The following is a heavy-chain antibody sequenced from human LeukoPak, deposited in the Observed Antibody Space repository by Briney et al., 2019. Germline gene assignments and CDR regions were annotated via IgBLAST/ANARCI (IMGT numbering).Heavy chain of an antibody. Sequence: GGSLRLSCAASGFTFSSYAMSWVRQAPGKGLEWVSAICVSGGSTYYADSVKGRYTISRDNSKNTLYLQMNSLRVEDTAVYYCAKELLRVGELLSDDAFDIWGQGTMVTVSS. V-gene: IGHV3-23*01. D-gene: IGHD3-10*01. J-gene: IGHJ3*02. CDR2: ICVSGGST. CDR1: GFTFSSYA. CDR3: AKELLRVGELLSDDAFDI.